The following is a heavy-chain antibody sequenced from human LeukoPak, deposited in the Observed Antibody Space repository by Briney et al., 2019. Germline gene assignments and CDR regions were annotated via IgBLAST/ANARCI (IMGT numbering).Heavy chain of an antibody. J-gene: IGHJ4*02. Sequence: GGSLRLSCAASGFTFSSFGMHWVRQAPGKGLEWVTFIPFDGSNKYYADSVKGRFTISRDNSKNTLYLQMNSLRAEDTAVYYCARGPYGSGSYPFDYWGQGTLVTVSS. D-gene: IGHD3-10*01. CDR1: GFTFSSFG. V-gene: IGHV3-30*02. CDR2: IPFDGSNK. CDR3: ARGPYGSGSYPFDY.